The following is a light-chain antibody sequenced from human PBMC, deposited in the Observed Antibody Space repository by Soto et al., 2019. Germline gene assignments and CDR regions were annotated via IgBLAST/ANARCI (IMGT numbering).Light chain of an antibody. Sequence: EIVFTQSPATLSLSPGEIATLSCRASQSVSSYLAWYQQKPGQAPRLLIYDVSNRATGIPARFSGSGSGTDFTLTISSLEPEDFAVYYCQQSSNWPRFTFGPGTKVDIK. CDR1: QSVSSY. CDR2: DVS. J-gene: IGKJ3*01. CDR3: QQSSNWPRFT. V-gene: IGKV3-11*01.